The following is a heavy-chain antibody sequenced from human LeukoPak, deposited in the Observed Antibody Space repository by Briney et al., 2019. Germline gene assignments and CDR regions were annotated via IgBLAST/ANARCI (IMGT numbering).Heavy chain of an antibody. CDR3: ARDSGIKYQLLWSENDAFDI. CDR2: ISSSGSTI. CDR1: GFTVSSNY. J-gene: IGHJ3*02. V-gene: IGHV3-48*01. D-gene: IGHD2-2*01. Sequence: GGSLRLSCAASGFTVSSNYMSWVRQAPGKGLEWVSYISSSGSTIYYADSVKGRFTISRDNSKNTLYLQMNSLRAEDTAVYYCARDSGIKYQLLWSENDAFDIWGQGTMVTVSS.